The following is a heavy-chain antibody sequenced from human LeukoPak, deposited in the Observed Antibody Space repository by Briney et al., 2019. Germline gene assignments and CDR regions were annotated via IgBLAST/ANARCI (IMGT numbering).Heavy chain of an antibody. V-gene: IGHV3-23*01. CDR3: ARDYCSSTSCYTDY. CDR1: GFTFSSYA. CDR2: ISGSGGST. Sequence: GGSLRLSCAASGFTFSSYAMSWVRQAPGKGLEWVSAISGSGGSTYYADSVKGRFTISRDNSKNTLYLQMNSLRAEDTAVYYCARDYCSSTSCYTDYWGQGTLVTVSS. J-gene: IGHJ4*02. D-gene: IGHD2-2*02.